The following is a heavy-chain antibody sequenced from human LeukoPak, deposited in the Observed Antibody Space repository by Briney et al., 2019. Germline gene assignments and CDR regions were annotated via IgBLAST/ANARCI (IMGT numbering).Heavy chain of an antibody. V-gene: IGHV3-7*01. CDR2: IEPAGSAT. CDR3: GRFGYVSAVDT. D-gene: IGHD2-15*01. CDR1: GFAFGSYW. J-gene: IGHJ5*02. Sequence: GSLRLSCGASGFAFGSYWMTWLRQAPGKGLEFVANIEPAGSATYYADSVKGRFTISRDNTKNLLYLQMNSLTAEDSAVYHCGRFGYVSAVDTWGQGALVTVSS.